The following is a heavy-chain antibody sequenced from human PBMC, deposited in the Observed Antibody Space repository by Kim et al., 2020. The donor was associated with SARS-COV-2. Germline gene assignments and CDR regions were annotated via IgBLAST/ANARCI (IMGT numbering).Heavy chain of an antibody. D-gene: IGHD6-13*01. J-gene: IGHJ4*02. Sequence: ASVKVSCKASGYTFTSYAMHWVRQAPGQRLEWMGWINAGNGNTKYSQKFQGRVTITRDTSASTAYMELSSLRSEDTAVYYCARDRRIAAAGTTDYWGQGTLVTVSS. CDR3: ARDRRIAAAGTTDY. V-gene: IGHV1-3*01. CDR1: GYTFTSYA. CDR2: INAGNGNT.